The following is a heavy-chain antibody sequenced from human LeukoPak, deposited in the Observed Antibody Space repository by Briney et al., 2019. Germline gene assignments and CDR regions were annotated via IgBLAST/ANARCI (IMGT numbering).Heavy chain of an antibody. CDR3: AREKRGYSYGSADAFDI. CDR1: GGSISSYY. J-gene: IGHJ3*02. V-gene: IGHV4-59*01. Sequence: TSETLSLTCTVSGGSISSYYRSWIRQPPGKGLEWIGYIYYSGSTNYNPSLKSRVTISVDTSKNQFSLKLSSVTAADTAVYYCAREKRGYSYGSADAFDIWGQGTMVTVSS. CDR2: IYYSGST. D-gene: IGHD5-18*01.